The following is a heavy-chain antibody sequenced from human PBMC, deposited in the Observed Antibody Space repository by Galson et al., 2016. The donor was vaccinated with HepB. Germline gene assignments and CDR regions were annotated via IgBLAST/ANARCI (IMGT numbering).Heavy chain of an antibody. Sequence: SVKVSCKASGYTFTGYYMHWVRQAPGQGLEWMGWINPSSGDTHYAQKFQGRGTMTRDTSISTAYMELTRLRSDDTAVYYCARDFQGGGWNLFDYWGQGTLVTVSS. CDR3: ARDFQGGGWNLFDY. J-gene: IGHJ4*02. CDR2: INPSSGDT. D-gene: IGHD2-15*01. V-gene: IGHV1-2*02. CDR1: GYTFTGYY.